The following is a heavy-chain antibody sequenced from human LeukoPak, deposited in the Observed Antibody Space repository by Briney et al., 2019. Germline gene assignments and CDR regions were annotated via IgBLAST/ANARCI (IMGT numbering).Heavy chain of an antibody. CDR2: ISGSGGST. CDR3: AKDLDYYGSGSDPVFDY. V-gene: IGHV3-23*01. Sequence: PGGPLRLSCAASGFTFSSYAMSWVRQAPGKGLEWVSAISGSGGSTYYADSVKGRFTISRDNSKNMLYLQMNSLRAEDTAVYYCAKDLDYYGSGSDPVFDYWGQGTLVTASS. J-gene: IGHJ4*02. CDR1: GFTFSSYA. D-gene: IGHD3-10*01.